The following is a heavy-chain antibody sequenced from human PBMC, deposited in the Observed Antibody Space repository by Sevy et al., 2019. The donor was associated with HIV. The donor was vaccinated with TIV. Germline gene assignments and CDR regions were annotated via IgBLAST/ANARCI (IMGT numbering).Heavy chain of an antibody. D-gene: IGHD4-4*01. J-gene: IGHJ6*02. V-gene: IGHV1-69*13. CDR1: GGTFSSYA. CDR3: ARALDYSNYYYYYGMDV. CDR2: IIPIFGTA. Sequence: ASVKVSCKASGGTFSSYAISWVRQAPGQGLEWMGRIIPIFGTANYAQKFQGRVTITADESTSTAYMELSSLRSEDTAVYYCARALDYSNYYYYYGMDVWGQGTTVT.